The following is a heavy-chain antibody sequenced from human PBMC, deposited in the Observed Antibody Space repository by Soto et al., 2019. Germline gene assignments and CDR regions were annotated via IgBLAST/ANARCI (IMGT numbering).Heavy chain of an antibody. Sequence: QVQLQESGPGLVKPSEPLSLTCSVSGGSISSYFWSWIRQPPGKGLEWIGYIYYSGITNYNPPLKSRVTISLDTSKNQFSLRLSSVTPADTAVYYCARAGTAMVTLDYWGQGTLVTVSS. D-gene: IGHD5-18*01. CDR3: ARAGTAMVTLDY. V-gene: IGHV4-59*01. CDR2: IYYSGIT. CDR1: GGSISSYF. J-gene: IGHJ4*02.